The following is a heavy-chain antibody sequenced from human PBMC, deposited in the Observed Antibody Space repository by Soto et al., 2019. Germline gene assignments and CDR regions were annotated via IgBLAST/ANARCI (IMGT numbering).Heavy chain of an antibody. D-gene: IGHD2-2*01. CDR1: GFTCSSYA. CDR3: ARDQAWWDIVLVPAANEGMDV. Sequence: QVQLVESGGGVVQPGRSLRLSCAASGFTCSSYAMHWVRQAPGTGLEWVAVISYDGSNKYYADSVKGRFTISRDNSKNTLCLQMNSLRAQDTAVYYSARDQAWWDIVLVPAANEGMDVWGQGTTVTVSS. V-gene: IGHV3-30-3*01. CDR2: ISYDGSNK. J-gene: IGHJ6*02.